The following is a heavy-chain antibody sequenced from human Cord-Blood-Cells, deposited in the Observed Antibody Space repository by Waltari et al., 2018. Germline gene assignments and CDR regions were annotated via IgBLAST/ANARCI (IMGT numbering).Heavy chain of an antibody. D-gene: IGHD3-3*01. CDR2: IYYSGSN. V-gene: IGHV4-59*01. CDR1: GGSISSYY. Sequence: QVQLQESGPGLVKPSETLSLTCTVSGGSISSYYWSWIRQPPGKGLEWIGYIYYSGSNNYNPALKSRVTISVDTSKNQFSLKLSSVTAADTAVYYCARHLDDFWSGYYTGAFDIWGQGTMVTVSS. J-gene: IGHJ3*02. CDR3: ARHLDDFWSGYYTGAFDI.